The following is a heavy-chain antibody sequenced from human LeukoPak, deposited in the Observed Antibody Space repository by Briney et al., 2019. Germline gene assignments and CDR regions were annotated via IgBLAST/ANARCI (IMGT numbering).Heavy chain of an antibody. Sequence: GGSLRLSCAASGFTFSSYALDWVRQAPGRGLEWVAVISKDGNSQNYADSVKGRFTISRDNSKNTLYLQMNSLRPEDTAVYYCAGESFDIWGQGTTVTVSS. J-gene: IGHJ3*02. V-gene: IGHV3-30*04. CDR2: ISKDGNSQ. CDR1: GFTFSSYA. CDR3: AGESFDI.